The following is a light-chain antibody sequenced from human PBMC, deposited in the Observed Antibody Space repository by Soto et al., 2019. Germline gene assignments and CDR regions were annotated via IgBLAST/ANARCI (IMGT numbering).Light chain of an antibody. CDR3: QQYYSAAYT. V-gene: IGKV4-1*01. CDR2: WAS. CDR1: QSVLYSSNNENY. J-gene: IGKJ2*01. Sequence: DIVMTQSPDSLAVSLGERATISCKSSQSVLYSSNNENYLVWYQQKPGPPPKLLIYWASTREAVVPGRFSGGESVTELNRTVTVLEAEDVEVNYCQQYYSAAYTFGQATKLAIK.